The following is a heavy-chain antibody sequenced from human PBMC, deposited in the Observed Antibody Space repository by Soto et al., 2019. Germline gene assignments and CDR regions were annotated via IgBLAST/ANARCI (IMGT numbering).Heavy chain of an antibody. Sequence: QVQLVQSGAEVKKPGSSVKVSCKASGGSLSNYGIRWVRQAPGQGLEWMGAIIPVFGTPNYAQKFQDRVTITADESTTTVYMEVRSLTAEDTAVYYCARGDATKIVVNYYYAMDVWGQGTTVTVSS. CDR3: ARGDATKIVVNYYYAMDV. V-gene: IGHV1-69*12. J-gene: IGHJ6*02. D-gene: IGHD3-22*01. CDR2: IIPVFGTP. CDR1: GGSLSNYG.